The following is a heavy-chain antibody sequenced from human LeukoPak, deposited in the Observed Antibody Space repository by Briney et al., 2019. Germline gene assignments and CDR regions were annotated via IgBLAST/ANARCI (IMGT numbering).Heavy chain of an antibody. D-gene: IGHD3-22*01. CDR3: AKDRWYYDSSGTY. J-gene: IGHJ4*02. V-gene: IGHV3-23*01. Sequence: GGSLRLSCAASGFTFSSYAMSWVRQAPGKGLEWVSAISGSGGSTYYAGSVKGRFTISRDNSKNTLYLQMNSLRAEDTAVYYCAKDRWYYDSSGTYWGQGTLVTVSS. CDR1: GFTFSSYA. CDR2: ISGSGGST.